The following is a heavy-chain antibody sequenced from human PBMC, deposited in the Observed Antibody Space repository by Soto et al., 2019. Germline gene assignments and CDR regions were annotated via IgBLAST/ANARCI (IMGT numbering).Heavy chain of an antibody. J-gene: IGHJ5*02. CDR3: ARDSDVIAARPIALGWFDP. D-gene: IGHD6-6*01. CDR2: INPSGGST. V-gene: IGHV1-46*01. CDR1: GYTFTSYY. Sequence: ASVKVSFKASGYTFTSYYMHWLRQAPGQGLEWMGIINPSGGSTSYAQKFQGRVTMTRDTSTSTVYMELSSLRSEDTAVYYCARDSDVIAARPIALGWFDPWGQGTLVTVSS.